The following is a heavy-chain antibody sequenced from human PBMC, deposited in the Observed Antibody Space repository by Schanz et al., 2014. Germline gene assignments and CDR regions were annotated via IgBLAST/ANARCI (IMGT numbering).Heavy chain of an antibody. CDR2: ISRDGTTS. CDR1: GFAFSAYS. J-gene: IGHJ3*02. D-gene: IGHD7-27*01. Sequence: QVQLVDSGGDLVKPGGSLRLSCAASGFAFSAYSMNWIRQAPGKGLEWLSYISRDGTTSYYADSVKGRFTISRDNAKNSLYLEMTSLRGEDTAVYYCARENLNWEAFDIWGQGTVVTVSS. CDR3: ARENLNWEAFDI. V-gene: IGHV3-11*01.